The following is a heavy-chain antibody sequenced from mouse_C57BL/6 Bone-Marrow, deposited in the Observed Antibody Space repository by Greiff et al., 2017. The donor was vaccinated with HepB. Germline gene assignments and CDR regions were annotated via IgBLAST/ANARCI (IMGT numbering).Heavy chain of an antibody. J-gene: IGHJ2*01. CDR2: IDPSDSYT. Sequence: QVQLQQPGAELVRPGTSVKLSCKASGYTFTSYWMHWVKQRPGQGLEWIGVIDPSDSYTNYNQKFKGKATLTVDTSSSTAYMQLSSLTSEDSAVYYCARGLGETGCLWGQGTTLTVSS. CDR1: GYTFTSYW. CDR3: ARGLGETGCL. V-gene: IGHV1-59*01. D-gene: IGHD3-3*01.